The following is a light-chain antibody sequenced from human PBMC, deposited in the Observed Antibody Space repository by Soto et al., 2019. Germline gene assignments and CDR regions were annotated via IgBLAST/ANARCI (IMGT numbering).Light chain of an antibody. Sequence: IQLTQSPSSLSASVGDRVTITCRASPAIASFLAWYQQKPGTAPKLLIYGASTLQSGVPSRFSGSRSGTDYTLTIASLQPEDFATYYCQQLNGSPLTFGQGTKVDIK. CDR1: PAIASF. CDR2: GAS. CDR3: QQLNGSPLT. V-gene: IGKV1-9*01. J-gene: IGKJ1*01.